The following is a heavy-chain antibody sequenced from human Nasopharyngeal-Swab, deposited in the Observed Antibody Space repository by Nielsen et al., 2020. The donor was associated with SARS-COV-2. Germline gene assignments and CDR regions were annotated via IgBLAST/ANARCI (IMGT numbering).Heavy chain of an antibody. J-gene: IGHJ4*02. CDR2: IRSKGNNYAT. CDR1: WFTFSDSA. CDR3: TRCGGGCYSGRDY. D-gene: IGHD2-15*01. V-gene: IGHV3-73*01. Sequence: GGSLRLSCAASWFTFSDSAIHWVRQASGKGLEWVGRIRSKGNNYATAYSASVKGRFIIFRDDPTNTAYLQMNSLKTEDTAMYYCTRCGGGCYSGRDYWGQGTLVTVSS.